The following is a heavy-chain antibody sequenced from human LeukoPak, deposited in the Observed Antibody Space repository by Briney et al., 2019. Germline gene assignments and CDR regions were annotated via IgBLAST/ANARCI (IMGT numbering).Heavy chain of an antibody. V-gene: IGHV5-51*01. J-gene: IGHJ4*02. D-gene: IGHD3-22*01. CDR1: GYSFTTHW. CDR3: ARRGSSGYYDY. CDR2: IFPGDSKT. Sequence: GESLKISCKGSGYSFTTHWIGWVRQLPGKGLEWMGLIFPGDSKTIYSPSLQGQVTISADKSITTAYLQWSNLKASDTAMYYCARRGSSGYYDYWGQGTLVTVSS.